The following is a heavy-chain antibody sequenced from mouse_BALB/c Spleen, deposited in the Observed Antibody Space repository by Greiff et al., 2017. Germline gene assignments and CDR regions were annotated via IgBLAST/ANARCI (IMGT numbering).Heavy chain of an antibody. CDR2: ISSGSSTI. Sequence: EVQRVESGGGLVQPGGSRKLSCAASGFTFSSFGMHWVRQAPEKGLEWVAYISSGSSTIYYADTVKGRFTISRDNPKNTLFLQMTSLRSEDTAMYYCAKGDGSIDYRGEGTSRTVSS. CDR1: GFTFSSFG. J-gene: IGHJ2*03. CDR3: AKGDGSIDY. V-gene: IGHV5-17*02. D-gene: IGHD1-1*01.